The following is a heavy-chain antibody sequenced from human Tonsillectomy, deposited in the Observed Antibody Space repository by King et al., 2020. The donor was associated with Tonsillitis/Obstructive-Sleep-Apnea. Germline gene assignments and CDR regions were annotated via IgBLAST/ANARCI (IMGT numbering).Heavy chain of an antibody. J-gene: IGHJ6*03. V-gene: IGHV4-59*01. D-gene: IGHD6-13*01. CDR2: IYYSGCT. CDR1: VGSISSYY. Sequence: VQLQESGPGLVKPSETLSLTCTVSVGSISSYYGSWIRQPPGKGLEWIGYIYYSGCTNYNPSLKSLVTISVDTSKHQFSLKCSSVTAADTAVYYCARALLGGSSCYTDRYYYYRDVWGKGTTVTVSS. CDR3: ARALLGGSSCYTDRYYYYRDV.